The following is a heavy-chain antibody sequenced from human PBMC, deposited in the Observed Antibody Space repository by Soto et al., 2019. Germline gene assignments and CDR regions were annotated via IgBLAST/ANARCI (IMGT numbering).Heavy chain of an antibody. V-gene: IGHV3-74*01. D-gene: IGHD2-15*01. CDR2: INTDGSNT. Sequence: GGSLRLSCAASGLTFNRYWMHWVRHAPGKGLVWVSHINTDGSNTNYADSVKGRFTISRDNAKSTLFLQMNSLRDEDTAVYYCAREFCSGGNCYTYYFDPWGQGIPVT. CDR1: GLTFNRYW. CDR3: AREFCSGGNCYTYYFDP. J-gene: IGHJ5*02.